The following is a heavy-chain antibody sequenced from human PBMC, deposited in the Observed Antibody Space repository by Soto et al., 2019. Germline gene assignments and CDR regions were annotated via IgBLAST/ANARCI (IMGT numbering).Heavy chain of an antibody. Sequence: EVQLLESGGGLVQPGGSLRLSCAASGSTFSSYAMSWVRLAPGKGLEWFSSIGGSGGTYYADSVKGRFTISRDNSKNMLYLHLNSLRAEDTAMYYCAKGQGWSYYYDSWGQGTLVTVSS. CDR3: AKGQGWSYYYDS. CDR2: IGGSGGT. J-gene: IGHJ4*02. V-gene: IGHV3-23*01. CDR1: GSTFSSYA. D-gene: IGHD2-15*01.